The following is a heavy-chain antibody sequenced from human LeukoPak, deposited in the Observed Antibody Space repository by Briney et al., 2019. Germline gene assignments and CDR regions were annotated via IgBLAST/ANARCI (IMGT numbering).Heavy chain of an antibody. Sequence: SETLSLTCTVSGGSISSGSYYWSWIRQPAGKGLEWIGRIYTSGSTNYNPSLESRVTISVDTSKNQFSLKLSSVTAADTAVYYCARWAAAGDNWGQGTLVTVSS. J-gene: IGHJ4*02. CDR2: IYTSGST. V-gene: IGHV4-61*02. CDR3: ARWAAAGDN. CDR1: GGSISSGSYY. D-gene: IGHD6-13*01.